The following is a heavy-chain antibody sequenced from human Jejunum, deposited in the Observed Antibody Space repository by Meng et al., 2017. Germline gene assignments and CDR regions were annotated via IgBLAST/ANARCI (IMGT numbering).Heavy chain of an antibody. J-gene: IGHJ4*02. CDR3: ARGGKMYGSY. CDR1: GFTFSTYW. V-gene: IGHV3-7*01. Sequence: GGSLRLSCVASGFTFSTYWMSWVRQAPGKGLEWVARIKEDGSEKDYVDSVKGRFTISRDNAKNSLYLQWNSLRAEDTAVYYCARGGKMYGSYWGQGTLGTVSS. D-gene: IGHD1-26*01. CDR2: IKEDGSEK.